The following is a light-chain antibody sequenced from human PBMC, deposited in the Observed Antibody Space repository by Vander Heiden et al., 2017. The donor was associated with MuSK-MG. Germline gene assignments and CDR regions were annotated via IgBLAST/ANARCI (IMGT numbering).Light chain of an antibody. V-gene: IGKV4-1*01. CDR1: QSVLYSSNNKNY. CDR3: QQDDSTLLI. CDR2: WAS. J-gene: IGKJ4*01. Sequence: IVLTQSPDSLAVSLGGRATINCQSSQSVLYSSNNKNYLAWYQQRPGQPPKLLIYWASTRDSGVPDRFSGSGSGTDFTLTISSLQAEDVAVYYCQQDDSTLLIFGGGTKVEIK.